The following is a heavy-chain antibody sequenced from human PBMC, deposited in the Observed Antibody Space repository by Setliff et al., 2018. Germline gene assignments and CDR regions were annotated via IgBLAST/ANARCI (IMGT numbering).Heavy chain of an antibody. CDR2: IYTSWST. CDR1: GDSISSRRSY. J-gene: IGHJ4*02. D-gene: IGHD1-1*01. CDR3: ARTGTYRYFDY. V-gene: IGHV4-61*09. Sequence: SETLSLTCTVSGDSISSRRSYWGWFRQPAGKGLEWIGQIYTSWSTNYNPSLKSRLTISVDTAKNQFSLKLTSVTAADTAVYYCARTGTYRYFDYWGQGTLVTVSS.